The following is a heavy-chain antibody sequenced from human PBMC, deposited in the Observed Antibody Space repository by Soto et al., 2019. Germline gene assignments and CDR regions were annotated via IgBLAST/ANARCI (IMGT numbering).Heavy chain of an antibody. J-gene: IGHJ6*02. V-gene: IGHV3-21*01. CDR2: ISSSSSYI. D-gene: IGHD4-17*01. CDR3: ARDGPTVTTPGGRYYYYGMDV. CDR1: GFTFSSYS. Sequence: GGSLRLSCAASGFTFSSYSMNWVRQAPGKGLEWVSSISSSSSYIYYADSVKGRFTISRDNAKNSLYLQMNSLRAEDTAVYYCARDGPTVTTPGGRYYYYGMDVWGQGTTVTSP.